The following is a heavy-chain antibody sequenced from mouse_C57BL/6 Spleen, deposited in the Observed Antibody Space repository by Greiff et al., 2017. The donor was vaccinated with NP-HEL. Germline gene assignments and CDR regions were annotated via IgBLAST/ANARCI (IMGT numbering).Heavy chain of an antibody. CDR2: IYPGSGST. Sequence: QVQLQQPGAELVKPGASVKMSCKASGYTFTSYWITWVKQRPGQGLEWIGDIYPGSGSTNYNEKLKSKATLTVDTSSSTAYMQLSSLTSEDSAVYYCARARRTVVAHYYAMDYWGQGTSVTVSS. CDR3: ARARRTVVAHYYAMDY. J-gene: IGHJ4*01. V-gene: IGHV1-55*01. D-gene: IGHD1-1*01. CDR1: GYTFTSYW.